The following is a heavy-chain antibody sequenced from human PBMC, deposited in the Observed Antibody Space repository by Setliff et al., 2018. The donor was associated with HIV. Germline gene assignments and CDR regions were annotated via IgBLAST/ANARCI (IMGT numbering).Heavy chain of an antibody. J-gene: IGHJ6*03. CDR1: GYTFSSYD. CDR2: MNPNSGNT. Sequence: GASVKVSCKASGYTFSSYDINWVRQATGQGLEWMGWMNPNSGNTGYAQKFQGRVTMTRDTSISTAYMELNNLKFEDTAVYYCARARRDSYDRGRRNHYYIDVWGKGTMVTVSS. D-gene: IGHD3-22*01. V-gene: IGHV1-8*02. CDR3: ARARRDSYDRGRRNHYYIDV.